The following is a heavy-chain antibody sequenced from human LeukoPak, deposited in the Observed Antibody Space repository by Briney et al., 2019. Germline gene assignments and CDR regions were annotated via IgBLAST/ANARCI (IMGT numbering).Heavy chain of an antibody. CDR2: ISGSSSFI. V-gene: IGHV3-21*01. D-gene: IGHD5-18*01. CDR1: GFTFSSYS. J-gene: IGHJ6*03. Sequence: GGSLRLSCAASGFTFSSYSMNWVRQAPGKGLEWVSSISGSSSFIYYADSVKGRFTISRDNSENTVSLQLNSLRVEDTAVYYCGKGLAYTYPYSGNMDVWGKGTTVTISS. CDR3: GKGLAYTYPYSGNMDV.